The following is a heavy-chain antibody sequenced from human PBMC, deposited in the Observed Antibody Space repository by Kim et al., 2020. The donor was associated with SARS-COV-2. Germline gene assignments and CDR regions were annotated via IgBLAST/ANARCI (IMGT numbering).Heavy chain of an antibody. D-gene: IGHD2-15*01. CDR3: VRASGWLLRY. CDR2: ISGDGETK. Sequence: GGSLRLSCVASGFTFAHSAMHWVRQAPGKGLEWVSLISGDGETKYYADSVEGRFTISIDNSKNSLYLQMNSLRTEDTALYYCVRASGWLLRYWGQGTLVTVSS. CDR1: GFTFAHSA. V-gene: IGHV3-43*02. J-gene: IGHJ4*02.